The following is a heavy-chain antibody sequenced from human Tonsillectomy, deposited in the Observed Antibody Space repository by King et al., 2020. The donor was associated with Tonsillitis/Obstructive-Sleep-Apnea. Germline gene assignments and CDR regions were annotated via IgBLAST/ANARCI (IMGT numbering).Heavy chain of an antibody. D-gene: IGHD6-19*01. V-gene: IGHV3-23*04. J-gene: IGHJ4*02. CDR3: AKDLDAYSSEDY. CDR2: ISGSGGST. Sequence: VQPVESGGGLVQPGGSLRLSCAASGFTFSSYAMSWVRQAPGKGLEWVSAISGSGGSTYYADSVKGRFTISRDNSKNTLYLQMNRLRAEDTAVYYCAKDLDAYSSEDYWGQGTLVTVSS. CDR1: GFTFSSYA.